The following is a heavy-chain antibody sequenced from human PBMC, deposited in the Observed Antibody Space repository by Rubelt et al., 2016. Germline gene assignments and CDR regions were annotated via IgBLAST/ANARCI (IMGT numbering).Heavy chain of an antibody. D-gene: IGHD3-22*01. J-gene: IGHJ5*02. V-gene: IGHV3-11*01. Sequence: GKGLEWVSYISSSGSTIYYADSVKGRFTISRDNAKNSLYLQMNSLRAEDTAVYYCAREMDYYDMRDGAPWGQGTLVTVSS. CDR2: ISSSGSTI. CDR3: AREMDYYDMRDGAP.